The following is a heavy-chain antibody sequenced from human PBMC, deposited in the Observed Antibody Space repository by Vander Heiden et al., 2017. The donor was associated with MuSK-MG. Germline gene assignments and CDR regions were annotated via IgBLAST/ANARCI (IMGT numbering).Heavy chain of an antibody. J-gene: IGHJ4*02. D-gene: IGHD3-3*01. CDR2: ISGSGGST. Sequence: EVQLLEAGGGLVQPGGSLRLSCAASGFTFSSYAMSWVRQAPGKGLEWVSAISGSGGSTYYADSVKGRFTISRDNSKNTLYLQMNSLRAEDTAVYYCAKDPPFWEWLPSFDYWCEGPLVAVSS. CDR3: AKDPPFWEWLPSFDY. V-gene: IGHV3-23*01. CDR1: GFTFSSYA.